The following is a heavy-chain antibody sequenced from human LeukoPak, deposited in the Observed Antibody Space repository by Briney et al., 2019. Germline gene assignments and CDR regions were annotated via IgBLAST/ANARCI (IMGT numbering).Heavy chain of an antibody. CDR1: GFTFGDYA. CDR2: IRSKAYGGTT. V-gene: IGHV3-49*03. Sequence: SLRLSCTASGFTFGDYAMSWFRQAPGKGLEWVGFIRSKAYGGTTEYAASVKGRFTISRDDSKSIAYLQMNSLKTEDTAVYYCTRVLGSIQLWLDYWGQGTLVTVSS. CDR3: TRVLGSIQLWLDY. D-gene: IGHD5-18*01. J-gene: IGHJ4*02.